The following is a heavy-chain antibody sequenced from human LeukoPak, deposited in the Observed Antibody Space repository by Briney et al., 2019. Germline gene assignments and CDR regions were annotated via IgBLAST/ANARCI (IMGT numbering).Heavy chain of an antibody. V-gene: IGHV3-7*01. D-gene: IGHD3-22*01. J-gene: IGHJ6*03. CDR3: ARDYYHNNYYMDA. CDR1: GFTFSSYW. Sequence: GGSLRLSCAPSGFTFSSYWMSWVRQAPGKGLEWVANIKQDGSEKYYVDSVKGRFTISRDNAKSSLYLQMNSLRAEDTAVYYCARDYYHNNYYMDAWGKGTTVTVSS. CDR2: IKQDGSEK.